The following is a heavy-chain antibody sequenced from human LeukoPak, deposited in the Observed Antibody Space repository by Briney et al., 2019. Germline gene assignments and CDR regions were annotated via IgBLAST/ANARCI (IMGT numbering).Heavy chain of an antibody. J-gene: IGHJ6*03. CDR1: GFNFNTYI. CDR2: ISSSSDYI. Sequence: GGSLRLSCAASGFNFNTYIINWVRQAPGKGLKWVSSISSSSDYIYYADSVKGRFTISRDNAKKSLFLVMNSLRAEDAAVYYCARAGVFPRKQLVNDDYLYYYYMDVWGKGTTVTVSS. D-gene: IGHD6-13*01. CDR3: ARAGVFPRKQLVNDDYLYYYYMDV. V-gene: IGHV3-21*01.